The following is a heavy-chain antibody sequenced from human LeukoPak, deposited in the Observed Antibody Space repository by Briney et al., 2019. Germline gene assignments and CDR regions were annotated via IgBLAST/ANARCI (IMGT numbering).Heavy chain of an antibody. CDR1: GFPFSSYW. D-gene: IGHD2-2*01. Sequence: GGSLRLSCAASGFPFSSYWMHWVRQAPGKGLLWVSRIYNDGSRTTYADSVKGRFTISGDNAKNTLFLQMNSLTAEDTAVYYCAGGRTDIVVVPATLRNYYFDYWGQGTLVTVSS. CDR2: IYNDGSRT. CDR3: AGGRTDIVVVPATLRNYYFDY. V-gene: IGHV3-74*01. J-gene: IGHJ4*02.